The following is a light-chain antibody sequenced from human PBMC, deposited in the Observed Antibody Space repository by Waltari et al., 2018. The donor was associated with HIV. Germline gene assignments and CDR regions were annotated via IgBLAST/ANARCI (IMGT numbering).Light chain of an antibody. J-gene: IGLJ1*01. CDR3: QSWAPDIGHV. CDR2: LNSDGSH. Sequence: QLVLTQSPSASASLGASVKLTCTLSSGHSSYAIAWHQQQPEKGPRYLMKLNSDGSHTKGDGIPDRFSGSSSGAERYLTISSLQSEDEADYYCQSWAPDIGHVFGTGTKVTVL. V-gene: IGLV4-69*01. CDR1: SGHSSYA.